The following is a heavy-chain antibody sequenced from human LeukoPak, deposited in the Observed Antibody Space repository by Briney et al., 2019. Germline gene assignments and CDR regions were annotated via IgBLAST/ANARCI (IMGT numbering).Heavy chain of an antibody. D-gene: IGHD3-9*01. J-gene: IGHJ3*02. CDR1: GFTVSSNY. CDR2: IYSGGST. Sequence: GGSLRLSCAASGFTVSSNYMSWVRQAPGKGLEWVSVIYSGGSTYYADSVKGRFTISRDNSKNTLYLQMNSLRAEDTAVYYCAKALRYFDWLLTHDAFDIWGQGTMVTVSS. CDR3: AKALRYFDWLLTHDAFDI. V-gene: IGHV3-53*05.